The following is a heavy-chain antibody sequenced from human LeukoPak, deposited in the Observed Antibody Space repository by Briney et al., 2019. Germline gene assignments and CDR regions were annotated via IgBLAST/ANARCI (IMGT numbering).Heavy chain of an antibody. Sequence: SETLSLTFTVSAVSISPYYWAWIRQPAGKGMECIGRIDANGNTNYKPSLKSRVTISVDTSKNQFCLRLTSVTAADTAVYFCAKERSGDSDYWGQGTLVTVSS. CDR2: IDANGNT. D-gene: IGHD2-21*02. CDR3: AKERSGDSDY. V-gene: IGHV4-4*07. J-gene: IGHJ4*02. CDR1: AVSISPYY.